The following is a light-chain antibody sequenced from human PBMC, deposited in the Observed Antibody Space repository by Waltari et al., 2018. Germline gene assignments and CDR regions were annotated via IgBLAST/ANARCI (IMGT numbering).Light chain of an antibody. V-gene: IGKV3-15*01. J-gene: IGKJ4*01. CDR3: QQYNDWPPKHT. Sequence: DIVMTQSPATLSVSPGEGATLSCRASQSVSTNLAWYQQKPGQAPRLLMYAASTRSTGIPARFSGSGSGTEFTLTVSSLQSEDFAVYYCQQYNDWPPKHTFGGGTKVEIK. CDR1: QSVSTN. CDR2: AAS.